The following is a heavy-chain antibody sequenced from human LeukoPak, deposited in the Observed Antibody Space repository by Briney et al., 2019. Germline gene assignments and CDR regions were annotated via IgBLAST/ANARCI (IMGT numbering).Heavy chain of an antibody. V-gene: IGHV3-33*01. J-gene: IGHJ4*02. CDR1: GFTFSSYG. CDR2: IWYDGSSK. CDR3: ARDLWGSMVRGVIGY. D-gene: IGHD3-10*01. Sequence: PGGSLRLSCAASGFTFSSYGMHWVRQTPGKGLEWVAVIWYDGSSKYYADSVKGRFTISRDNSKNTLYLQMNSLRAEDTAVYYCARDLWGSMVRGVIGYWGQGTLVTVSS.